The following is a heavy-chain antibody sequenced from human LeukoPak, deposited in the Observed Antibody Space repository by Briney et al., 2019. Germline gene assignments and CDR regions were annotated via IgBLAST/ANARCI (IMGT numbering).Heavy chain of an antibody. CDR1: GGSLSGYY. V-gene: IGHV4-34*01. Sequence: PSQTLSLTCAVYGGSLSGYYWSSVRQHPGKGMEWLGELNDSGSTNYKTSLKSRVTMSVDTSKNQFSLKRSSVNAADTAVFYCARGVYAYYYFDYWGQGTLVTVSS. CDR3: ARGVYAYYYFDY. J-gene: IGHJ4*02. CDR2: LNDSGST. D-gene: IGHD3-16*01.